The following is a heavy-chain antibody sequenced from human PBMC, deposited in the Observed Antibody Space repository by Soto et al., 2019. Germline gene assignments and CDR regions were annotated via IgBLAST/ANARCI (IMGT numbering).Heavy chain of an antibody. CDR3: AHRVLRTVFGLVTTTAIYFDF. Sequence: QITLNESGPTVVRPTETLTLTCRFSGFSLTTSGVGVGWIRQSPGKAPEWLALIYWDDDKRYSASLKSRLTITKDTSKNQDVLTVSDLDPTDTATYYCAHRVLRTVFGLVTTTAIYFDFWGQGTPVAVSS. CDR2: IYWDDDK. D-gene: IGHD3-3*01. J-gene: IGHJ4*02. V-gene: IGHV2-5*02. CDR1: GFSLTTSGVG.